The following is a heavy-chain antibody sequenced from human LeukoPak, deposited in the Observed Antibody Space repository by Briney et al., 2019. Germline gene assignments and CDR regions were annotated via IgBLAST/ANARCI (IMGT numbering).Heavy chain of an antibody. V-gene: IGHV1-24*01. Sequence: ASVKVSCKVSGYTLTELSMHWVRQAPGKGLEWMGGFDPEDGETIYAQKFQGRVTMTRNTSISTAYMELSSPRSEDTAVYYCARDLIWFGESYYYGMDVWGQGTTVTVSS. CDR3: ARDLIWFGESYYYGMDV. CDR2: FDPEDGET. J-gene: IGHJ6*02. D-gene: IGHD3-10*01. CDR1: GYTLTELS.